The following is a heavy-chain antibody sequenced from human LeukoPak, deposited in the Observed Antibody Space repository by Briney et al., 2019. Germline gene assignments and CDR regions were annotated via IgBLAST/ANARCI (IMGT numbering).Heavy chain of an antibody. J-gene: IGHJ4*02. CDR1: GGSFSGYY. CDR3: ARGRRSWYRRHFDY. Sequence: SETLPLTCAVYGGSFSGYYWSWIRQPPGKGLEWIGEINHSGSTNYNPSLKSRVTISVDTSKNQFSLKLSSVTAADTAVYYCARGRRSWYRRHFDYWGQGTLVTVSS. CDR2: INHSGST. D-gene: IGHD6-13*01. V-gene: IGHV4-34*01.